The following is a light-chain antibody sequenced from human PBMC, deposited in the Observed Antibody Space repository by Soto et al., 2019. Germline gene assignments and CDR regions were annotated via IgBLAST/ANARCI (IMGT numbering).Light chain of an antibody. V-gene: IGKV3-15*01. Sequence: EIVMTPSPATLSVSPGERVTLFCRASQSVSSYLAWYQQKPGQAPRLLIYDASTRATGIPARFSGSGSGTEFTLTISSLQSEDFAVYYCQQYNNWPSITFGQGTRLEIK. CDR1: QSVSSY. CDR3: QQYNNWPSIT. CDR2: DAS. J-gene: IGKJ5*01.